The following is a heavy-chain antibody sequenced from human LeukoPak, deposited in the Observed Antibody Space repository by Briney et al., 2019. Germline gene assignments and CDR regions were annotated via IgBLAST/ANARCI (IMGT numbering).Heavy chain of an antibody. CDR1: GYTFTNFD. D-gene: IGHD6-13*01. Sequence: ASVKVSCKASGYTFTNFDINWVRQASGQGLEWVGWMTPNNGNAGFAQKFQGRVTITRDTSASTAYMELSSLRSEDMAVYYCARGLSIAAAGLVDYWGQGTLVTVSS. V-gene: IGHV1-8*01. J-gene: IGHJ4*02. CDR3: ARGLSIAAAGLVDY. CDR2: MTPNNGNA.